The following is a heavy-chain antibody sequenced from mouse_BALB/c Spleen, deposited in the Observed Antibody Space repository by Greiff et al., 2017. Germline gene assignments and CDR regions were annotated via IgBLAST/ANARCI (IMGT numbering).Heavy chain of an antibody. CDR2: IYPYNGGT. CDR3: ERGDWYFDV. CDR1: GYTFTDYN. Sequence: EVQLQQSGPELVKPGASVKISCKASGYTFTDYNMHWVKQSHGKSLEWIGYIYPYNGGTGYNQKFKSKATLTVDNSSSTAYMELRSLTSEDSAVYYCERGDWYFDVWGAGTTVTVSS. J-gene: IGHJ1*01. V-gene: IGHV1S29*02.